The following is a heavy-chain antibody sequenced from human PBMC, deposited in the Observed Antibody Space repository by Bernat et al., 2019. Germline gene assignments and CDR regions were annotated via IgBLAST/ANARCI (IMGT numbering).Heavy chain of an antibody. Sequence: QVQLVQSGAEVKKPGASVKVSCKASGYTFSGYYMHWVRQAPGQGLEWMGRINPNSGGTNYAQSFQGRVTMTRDTSIRTAFMELSRLRSDDTAVYYGARGLTGADYLGQGTLVTVSS. CDR3: ARGLTGADY. CDR2: INPNSGGT. D-gene: IGHD7-27*01. CDR1: GYTFSGYY. J-gene: IGHJ4*02. V-gene: IGHV1-2*06.